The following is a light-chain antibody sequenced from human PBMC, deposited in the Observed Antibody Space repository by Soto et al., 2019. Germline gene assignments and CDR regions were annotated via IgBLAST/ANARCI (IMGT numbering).Light chain of an antibody. J-gene: IGLJ7*01. CDR3: SSYTNSDTLI. CDR1: SGDVGAYKY. CDR2: EVT. Sequence: QSALTQPASVSGSPGQSITISCTGTSGDVGAYKYVSWYQQHPGKAPKLLIYEVTDRPSGFSDRFSGSKSGNTASLTISGLQADDEADYYCSSYTNSDTLIFGGGTQLTVL. V-gene: IGLV2-14*01.